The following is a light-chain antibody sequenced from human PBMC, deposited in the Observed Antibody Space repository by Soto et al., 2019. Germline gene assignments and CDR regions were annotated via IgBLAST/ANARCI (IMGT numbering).Light chain of an antibody. Sequence: DIQMTQSPSSLSASVGDRVTITCQASQDISNYLNWYQQKPGKAPKLLIYDASNLETGVPSRFSGSGSGSDFTFTISSLQPEDIATYCCQQYGNLPPITFGQGTRLDIK. CDR1: QDISNY. J-gene: IGKJ5*01. V-gene: IGKV1-33*01. CDR3: QQYGNLPPIT. CDR2: DAS.